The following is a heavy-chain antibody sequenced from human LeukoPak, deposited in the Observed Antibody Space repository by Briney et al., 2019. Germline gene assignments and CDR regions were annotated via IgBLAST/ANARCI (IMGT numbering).Heavy chain of an antibody. Sequence: ASVKVSCKASGYTFTTYDINWVRQGTGQGLEWMGWMNPNSGNTGYTQKFQGRVTMTRNTSISTAYMELSSLRPEDTAVYYCARGRGSGHKENWFDPWGQGTLVTVSS. V-gene: IGHV1-8*01. J-gene: IGHJ5*02. D-gene: IGHD6-19*01. CDR1: GYTFTTYD. CDR2: MNPNSGNT. CDR3: ARGRGSGHKENWFDP.